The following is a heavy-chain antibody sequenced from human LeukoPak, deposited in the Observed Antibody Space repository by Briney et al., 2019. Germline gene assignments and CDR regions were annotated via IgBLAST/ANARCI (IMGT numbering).Heavy chain of an antibody. CDR2: IYYSGST. CDR1: GGSISSYY. J-gene: IGHJ4*02. Sequence: SETLSLTCTVSGGSISSYYWSWIRQPPGKGLEWIGYIYYSGSTNYNPSLKSRVTISVDTSKNQFSLKLSSVTAADTAVYYCARDLGYQLLNWGQGTLVTVSS. V-gene: IGHV4-59*01. D-gene: IGHD2-2*01. CDR3: ARDLGYQLLN.